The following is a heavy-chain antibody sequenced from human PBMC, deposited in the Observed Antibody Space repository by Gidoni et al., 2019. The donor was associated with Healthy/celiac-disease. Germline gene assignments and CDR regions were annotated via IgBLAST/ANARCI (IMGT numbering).Heavy chain of an antibody. Sequence: QLQLRASGPGLVRPSATLSLTCVVSGRSISGNNFYWGWMRQPPGKGLEWSGSVYESGSSYYNPSRKSRIIVAVDTSKKQFSLKLKSLTAADTAVYYCVRHDIALMVYDTWGEGTLVTVSS. D-gene: IGHD2-8*01. J-gene: IGHJ4*02. CDR3: VRHDIALMVYDT. V-gene: IGHV4-39*01. CDR2: VYESGSS. CDR1: GRSISGNNFY.